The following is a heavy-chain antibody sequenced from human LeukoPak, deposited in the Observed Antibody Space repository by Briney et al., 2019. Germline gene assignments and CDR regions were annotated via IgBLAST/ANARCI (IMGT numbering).Heavy chain of an antibody. J-gene: IGHJ4*02. CDR1: GFTFNGFH. CDR2: ISSLDSTT. CDR3: GRDPHAVIFAS. Sequence: PGGSLRLSCSTSGFTFNGFHMNWLRQGPGMGLEHVAWISSLDSTTYYAYSVVGRFTISRDNDKDLLFLQMDSLREDDTAIYYCGRDPHAVIFASWRKGSLVTVSS. D-gene: IGHD6-19*01. V-gene: IGHV3-48*02.